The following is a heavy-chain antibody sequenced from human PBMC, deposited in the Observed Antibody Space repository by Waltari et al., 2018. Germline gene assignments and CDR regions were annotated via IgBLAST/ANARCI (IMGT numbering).Heavy chain of an antibody. D-gene: IGHD3-10*01. Sequence: QVQLQESGPGLVKPSETLSLTCAVSGYSISSGYYWGWIRQPPGKGLEWIGSIYHSGSTYYNPSLKSRVTISVDTSKNQFSLKLSSVTAADTAVYYCARRSTYGSGRSFDYWGQGTLVTVSS. CDR2: IYHSGST. CDR1: GYSISSGYY. J-gene: IGHJ4*02. CDR3: ARRSTYGSGRSFDY. V-gene: IGHV4-38-2*01.